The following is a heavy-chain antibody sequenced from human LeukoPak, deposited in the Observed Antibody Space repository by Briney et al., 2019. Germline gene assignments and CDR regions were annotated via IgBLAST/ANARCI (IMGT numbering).Heavy chain of an antibody. CDR3: ARDERGYSSPIDY. J-gene: IGHJ4*02. D-gene: IGHD5-18*01. V-gene: IGHV3-30-3*01. CDR1: GFTFSNYD. Sequence: GGSLRLSCAASGFTFSNYDMHWVRQAPGKGLEWVAVISYDGSNKYYADSVKGRFTISRDNSKNTLYLQMNSLRAEDTAVYYCARDERGYSSPIDYWGQGTLVTVSS. CDR2: ISYDGSNK.